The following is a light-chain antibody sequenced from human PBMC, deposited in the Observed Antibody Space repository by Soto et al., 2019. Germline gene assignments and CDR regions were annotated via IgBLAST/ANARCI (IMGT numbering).Light chain of an antibody. Sequence: EIVMTQYPATMSVSVGERATLSCRASQTVSSKLAWYQQKPGQAPRLLIYGASTRATGIPARFTGSGSGTEFTLTISSLQSEDFAIYYCQQYNDWPPQLTFGGGTKVEIK. CDR3: QQYNDWPPQLT. J-gene: IGKJ4*01. CDR2: GAS. CDR1: QTVSSK. V-gene: IGKV3-15*01.